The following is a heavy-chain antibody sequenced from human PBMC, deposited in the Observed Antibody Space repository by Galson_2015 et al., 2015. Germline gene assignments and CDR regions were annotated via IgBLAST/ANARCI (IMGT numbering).Heavy chain of an antibody. J-gene: IGHJ6*02. D-gene: IGHD1-26*01. CDR2: VSYDGSQK. Sequence: SLRLSCAASGFSFANYAMHWVRQAPGKGLGWVAAVSYDGSQKYYADSVKGRFTISRDNSKNTVNVQMNSLRGADTAVYYCARGVGAWYYYYGMDGWGQGTTVTISS. CDR3: ARGVGAWYYYYGMDG. V-gene: IGHV3-30-3*01. CDR1: GFSFANYA.